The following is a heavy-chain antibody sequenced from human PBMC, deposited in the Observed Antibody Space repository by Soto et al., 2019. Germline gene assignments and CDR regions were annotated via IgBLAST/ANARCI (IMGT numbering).Heavy chain of an antibody. CDR3: ARDRGNYYYYGMDV. V-gene: IGHV3-33*01. J-gene: IGHJ6*02. Sequence: VQLVESGGGVVQPGRSLRLSCAASGFTFSSYGMHWVRQAPGKGLEWVAVIWYDGSNKYYADSVKGRFTISRDNSKNTLYLQMNSLRAEDTAVYYCARDRGNYYYYGMDVWGQGTTVTVSS. CDR2: IWYDGSNK. D-gene: IGHD3-10*01. CDR1: GFTFSSYG.